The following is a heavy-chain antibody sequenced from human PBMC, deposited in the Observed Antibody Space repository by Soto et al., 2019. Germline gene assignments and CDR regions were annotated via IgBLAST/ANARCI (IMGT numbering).Heavy chain of an antibody. J-gene: IGHJ6*02. V-gene: IGHV1-58*02. Sequence: SVKVSCKASGFDFGSFGIQFLRQTRGRGLEWIGWIVVASGRTNYARQFQGRVAFSRDMSSTTAYMDLYDLKSDDTAVYFCSADHPHTAIGWPVWGQETTVTVSS. CDR2: IVVASGRT. CDR1: GFDFGSFG. CDR3: SADHPHTAIGWPV.